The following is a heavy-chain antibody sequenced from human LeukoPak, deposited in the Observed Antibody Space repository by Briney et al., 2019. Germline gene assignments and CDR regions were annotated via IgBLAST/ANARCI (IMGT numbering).Heavy chain of an antibody. CDR3: ERDVRYCSGGSCDY. Sequence: GGSLRLSCAASGFTFSNVYMSWVRQAPGKGLEWVSVIYSGVTTYYADSVKGRFTISRDNSKNTLYLQMNSLRAEDTAVYYCERDVRYCSGGSCDYWGQGTLVTVSS. D-gene: IGHD2-15*01. CDR1: GFTFSNVY. V-gene: IGHV3-66*01. CDR2: IYSGVTT. J-gene: IGHJ4*02.